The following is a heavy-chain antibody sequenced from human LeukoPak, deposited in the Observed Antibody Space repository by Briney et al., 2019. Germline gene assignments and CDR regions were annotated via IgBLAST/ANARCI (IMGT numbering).Heavy chain of an antibody. J-gene: IGHJ4*02. CDR1: GFTFSSYV. CDR3: ARVQGTSGYLFDY. D-gene: IGHD3-22*01. V-gene: IGHV3-23*01. CDR2: ISNSGGST. Sequence: GGSLRLSCAASGFTFSSYVMSWVRQAPGKGLEWVSSISNSGGSTYYADSVKGRFTISRDNSKNTLYLQMNSLRAEDTAVYYCARVQGTSGYLFDYWGQGTLVTVSS.